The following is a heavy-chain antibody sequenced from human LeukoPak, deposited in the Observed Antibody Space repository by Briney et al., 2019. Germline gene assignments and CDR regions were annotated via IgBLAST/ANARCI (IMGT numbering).Heavy chain of an antibody. V-gene: IGHV3-23*01. Sequence: GGSLRLSCAASGFTFGSYAMSWVRQAPGKGLEWVSAISGSGGTTYYADSVKGRFTISRDNSKNTLYLQMKSLRAEDTAVYYCAKGGGIAAAAYYYMDVWGKGTTVTVSS. CDR2: ISGSGGTT. J-gene: IGHJ6*03. CDR3: AKGGGIAAAAYYYMDV. CDR1: GFTFGSYA. D-gene: IGHD6-13*01.